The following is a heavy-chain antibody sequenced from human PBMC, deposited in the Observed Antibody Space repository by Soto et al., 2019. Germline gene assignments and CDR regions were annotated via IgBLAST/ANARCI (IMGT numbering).Heavy chain of an antibody. D-gene: IGHD3-16*01. CDR1: GFTFNNYA. Sequence: EVQLLDSGGGLVQPGGSLRLSCAASGFTFNNYAMSWVRQAPGKGLEWVSSISAGGGSTYYADSVKGRFTISRDNSENTVYLQMNSLRAEDTAVYYCVKTRLAGGFDYWGQGSLVTVSS. J-gene: IGHJ4*02. CDR3: VKTRLAGGFDY. V-gene: IGHV3-23*01. CDR2: ISAGGGST.